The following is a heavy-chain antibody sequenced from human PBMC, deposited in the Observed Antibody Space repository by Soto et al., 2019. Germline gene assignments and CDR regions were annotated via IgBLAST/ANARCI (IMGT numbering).Heavy chain of an antibody. CDR2: ISNDGSTT. CDR1: GFNVNSNS. J-gene: IGHJ5*02. CDR3: AKWSGCGDA. Sequence: GVLTRSCGLSGFNVNSNSMAWVRQAPGKRLQWVSGISNDGSTTFYIDSVRGRFTISRDTSKNTLYLQMDSLRVEDTAVYFCAKWSGCGDAWGQGTLVTVSS. D-gene: IGHD3-10*01. V-gene: IGHV3-23*01.